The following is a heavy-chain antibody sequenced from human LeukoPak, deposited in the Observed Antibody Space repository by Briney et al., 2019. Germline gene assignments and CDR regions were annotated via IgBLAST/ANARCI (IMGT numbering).Heavy chain of an antibody. CDR2: INHSGST. D-gene: IGHD5-18*01. V-gene: IGHV4-34*01. Sequence: SETLSLTCAVYGGSFSGYYWSWIRQPPGKGLEWIGEINHSGSTNYNPSLKSRVTISVDTSKNQFSLELSSVTAAATAVYYCARGPRVDTAMAYYYYYGMDVWGQGTTVTVSS. J-gene: IGHJ6*02. CDR1: GGSFSGYY. CDR3: ARGPRVDTAMAYYYYYGMDV.